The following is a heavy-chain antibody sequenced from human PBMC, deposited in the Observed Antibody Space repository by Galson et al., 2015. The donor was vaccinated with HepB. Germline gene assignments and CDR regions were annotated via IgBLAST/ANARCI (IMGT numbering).Heavy chain of an antibody. CDR2: ISYDGSSD. V-gene: IGHV3-30*04. J-gene: IGHJ4*02. Sequence: SLRLSCAASGFTLRNYAMHWVRQAPGKGLEWVAVISYDGSSDHYLASVKGRFTISRDNSKNTLYLQINSLTAEDTAVYYCARDPSSYTSGWNTPSYYFDYWGQGALVTVSS. CDR3: ARDPSSYTSGWNTPSYYFDY. CDR1: GFTLRNYA. D-gene: IGHD6-19*01.